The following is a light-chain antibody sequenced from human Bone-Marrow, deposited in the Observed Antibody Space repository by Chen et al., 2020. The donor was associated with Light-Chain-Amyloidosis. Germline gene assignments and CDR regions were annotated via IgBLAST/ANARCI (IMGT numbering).Light chain of an antibody. Sequence: IQMTQSPSTLSASVGDRVTITCRASQSISSWLAWYQQKPGKAPKLLIYDASSLESGVPSRFSGSGSGTEFTLTISSLQPDDFATYYCQQYNSYSFSLTFGQGTKVEIK. CDR2: DAS. CDR3: QQYNSYSFSLT. CDR1: QSISSW. J-gene: IGKJ1*01. V-gene: IGKV1-5*01.